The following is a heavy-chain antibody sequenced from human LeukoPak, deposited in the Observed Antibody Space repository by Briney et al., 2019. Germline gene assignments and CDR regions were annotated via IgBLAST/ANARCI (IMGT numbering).Heavy chain of an antibody. V-gene: IGHV3-23*01. CDR3: AKPKDSSGYVEYFQH. Sequence: GGSLRPSCAASGFTFSSYAMSWVRQAPGKGLEWVSAISGSGGSTYYADSVKGRFTISRDNSKNTLYLQMNSLRAEDTAVYYCAKPKDSSGYVEYFQHWGQGTLVTVSS. CDR1: GFTFSSYA. J-gene: IGHJ1*01. D-gene: IGHD3-22*01. CDR2: ISGSGGST.